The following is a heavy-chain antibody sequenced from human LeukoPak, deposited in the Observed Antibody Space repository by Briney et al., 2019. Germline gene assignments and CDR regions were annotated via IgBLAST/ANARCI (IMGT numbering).Heavy chain of an antibody. CDR3: ARVDLLTGYYFFDY. V-gene: IGHV1-18*01. D-gene: IGHD3-9*01. J-gene: IGHJ4*02. CDR2: IRGDNGNT. Sequence: GASVKVSCKASGYTFSNYGISWVRQAPGQGREWVGWIRGDNGNTNYAQKFQGRVTMTTETSTSTAYMELGSLGSDETAVYYCARVDLLTGYYFFDYWGQGTLVTVSS. CDR1: GYTFSNYG.